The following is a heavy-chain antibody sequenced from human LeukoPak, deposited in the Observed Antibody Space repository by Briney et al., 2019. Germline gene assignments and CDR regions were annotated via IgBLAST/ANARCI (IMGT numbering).Heavy chain of an antibody. CDR1: GFTFSSYS. D-gene: IGHD3-3*01. CDR2: ISSSSSYI. Sequence: GGSLRLSCAASGFTFSSYSMNWVRQAPGKGLEWVSSISSSSSYIYYADSVKGRFTISRDNAKNSLYLQMNSLRAEDTAVYYCARHPPYYDFWSGYYDYYYYMDVWGKGTTVTVSS. V-gene: IGHV3-21*01. J-gene: IGHJ6*03. CDR3: ARHPPYYDFWSGYYDYYYYMDV.